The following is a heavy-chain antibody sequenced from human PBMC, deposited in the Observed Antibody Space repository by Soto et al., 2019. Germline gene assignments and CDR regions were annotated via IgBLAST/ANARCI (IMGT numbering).Heavy chain of an antibody. CDR3: TRACSGGSCYSTSDFDY. CDR1: GFRFTGSA. J-gene: IGHJ4*02. V-gene: IGHV3-73*02. Sequence: EVVLVESGGGLVQPGGSLKLSCAASGFRFTGSAIHWVRQAPGKGLEWVGLIRNRPNSYATAYAESLKGRVTISRDDSRSTSYLQVKRLKSEDTAVYFCTRACSGGSCYSTSDFDYWGEGTLVTVSS. CDR2: IRNRPNSYAT. D-gene: IGHD2-15*01.